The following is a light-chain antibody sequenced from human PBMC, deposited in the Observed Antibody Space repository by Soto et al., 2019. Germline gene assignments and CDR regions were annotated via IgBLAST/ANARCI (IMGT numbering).Light chain of an antibody. V-gene: IGKV3D-15*01. CDR1: QSVFSS. Sequence: EIVMTQSPASLSVSLGDRVTLSCRASQSVFSSLAWYQQKPGQAPRLLIYGAATRPIGIPTRFSGSGSGTEFTLTISSLQAEYLAYYYCQQYHSWPAFGRGTRVEIK. CDR3: QQYHSWPA. J-gene: IGKJ4*02. CDR2: GAA.